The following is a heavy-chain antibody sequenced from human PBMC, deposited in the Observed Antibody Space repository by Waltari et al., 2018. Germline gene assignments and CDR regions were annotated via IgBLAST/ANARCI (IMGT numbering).Heavy chain of an antibody. CDR1: GGTFSSYA. D-gene: IGHD2-15*01. V-gene: IGHV1-69*01. CDR3: ARGVVVAAKYYYYGMDV. Sequence: QVQLVQSGAEVKKPGSSVKVSCKASGGTFSSYAISWVRQAPGQGLEWMGGSIPIFGTANYAQKFQGRGTITADESTSTAYMELSSLRSEDTAVYYCARGVVVAAKYYYYGMDVWGQGTTVTVSS. CDR2: SIPIFGTA. J-gene: IGHJ6*02.